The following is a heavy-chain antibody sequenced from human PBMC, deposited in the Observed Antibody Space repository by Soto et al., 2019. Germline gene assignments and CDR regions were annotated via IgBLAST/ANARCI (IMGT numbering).Heavy chain of an antibody. CDR3: ARVPKGLYYAFYYYYMDV. CDR1: GFTFSDYW. V-gene: IGHV3-7*01. D-gene: IGHD2-8*01. J-gene: IGHJ6*03. Sequence: EVQLVESGGGLVQPGGSLRLSCAASGFTFSDYWMSWVRQAPGKGLEWVANIKEDGSEKYYVDSVKGRFTISRDNAKNSLYLHMNTLRAEDTAVYYCARVPKGLYYAFYYYYMDVWGQGTTVTVSS. CDR2: IKEDGSEK.